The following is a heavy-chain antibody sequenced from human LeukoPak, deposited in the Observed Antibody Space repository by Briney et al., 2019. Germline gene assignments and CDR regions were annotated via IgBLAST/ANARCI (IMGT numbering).Heavy chain of an antibody. CDR1: GYTFTVYY. D-gene: IGHD3-3*01. CDR3: ARMYYDFWSGLVGSQRTNYYYYYMDV. CDR2: IIPIFGTA. Sequence: SVKVSCKASGYTFTVYYMHWVRQAPGQGLEWMGGIIPIFGTANYAQKFQGRVTITADESTSTAYMELSSLRSEDTAVYYCARMYYDFWSGLVGSQRTNYYYYYMDVWGKGTTVTVSS. V-gene: IGHV1-69*13. J-gene: IGHJ6*03.